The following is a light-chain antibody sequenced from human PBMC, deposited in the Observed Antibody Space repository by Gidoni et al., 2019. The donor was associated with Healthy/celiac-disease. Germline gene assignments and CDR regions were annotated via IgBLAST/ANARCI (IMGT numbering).Light chain of an antibody. Sequence: QSVLTQPPSASGPPGQRVTISCSGSSSNIGSHYVYCYQQLPGTAPKLLIYRNNQRPSGVPDRFSGSKSGTSASLAISGLRSEDEADYYCAAWDDSLSGPKVFGGGTKLTVL. V-gene: IGLV1-47*01. CDR3: AAWDDSLSGPKV. CDR1: SSNIGSHY. CDR2: RNN. J-gene: IGLJ3*02.